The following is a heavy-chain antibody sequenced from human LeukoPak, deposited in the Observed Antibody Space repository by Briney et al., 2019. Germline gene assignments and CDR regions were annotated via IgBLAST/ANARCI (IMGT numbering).Heavy chain of an antibody. V-gene: IGHV3-48*01. CDR2: ISSSSSTI. D-gene: IGHD5-18*01. Sequence: PGGSLRLSCEASGFTFTKFWMSWVRQAPGKGLEWVSYISSSSSTIYYADSVKGRFTISRDNAKNSLYLQMNSLRAEDTAVYYCARVGYSYGYEFYYYYMDVWGKGTTVTVSS. J-gene: IGHJ6*03. CDR3: ARVGYSYGYEFYYYYMDV. CDR1: GFTFTKFW.